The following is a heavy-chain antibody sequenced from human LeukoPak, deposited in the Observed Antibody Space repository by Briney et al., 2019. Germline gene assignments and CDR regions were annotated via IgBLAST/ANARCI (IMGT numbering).Heavy chain of an antibody. Sequence: GGSLRLSCAASGFTFSSYGMHWVRQAPGKGLEWVAVISYDGSNKYYADSVKGRFTISRDNSKNTLYLQMNSLRAEDTAVYYCARVYYGDRDAFDIWGQGTMVTVSS. D-gene: IGHD4-17*01. J-gene: IGHJ3*02. V-gene: IGHV3-30*03. CDR3: ARVYYGDRDAFDI. CDR2: ISYDGSNK. CDR1: GFTFSSYG.